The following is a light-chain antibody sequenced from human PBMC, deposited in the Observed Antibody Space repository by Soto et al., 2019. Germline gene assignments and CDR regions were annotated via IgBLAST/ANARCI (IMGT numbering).Light chain of an antibody. J-gene: IGKJ2*01. CDR2: GAS. CDR1: QSVTSNY. Sequence: EIVLTQSPGTLSLSPGERATLSCRASQSVTSNYLAWYQQKPGQAPRLLIYGASSRATGIPDRFSGSGSGRDFTLTISRLEPEDSAVYFCQQYGRSPLMYTFGQGTKLEIK. CDR3: QQYGRSPLMYT. V-gene: IGKV3-20*01.